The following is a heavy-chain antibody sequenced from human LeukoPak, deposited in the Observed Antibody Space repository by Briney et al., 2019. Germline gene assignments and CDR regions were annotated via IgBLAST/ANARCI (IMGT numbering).Heavy chain of an antibody. CDR2: LDSENNKV. CDR1: GYSLSDLS. J-gene: IGHJ4*02. V-gene: IGHV1-24*01. D-gene: IGHD6-19*01. CDR3: ATDRVYRSSGRTWGFFDY. Sequence: GATVRVSCKISGYSLSDLSIHWVRAAPGEGLEWMVGLDSENNKVVYSQKFQGRVTMTEDTSADTAYMELASLRSDDTAVYFCATDRVYRSSGRTWGFFDYWGQGTLVIVSS.